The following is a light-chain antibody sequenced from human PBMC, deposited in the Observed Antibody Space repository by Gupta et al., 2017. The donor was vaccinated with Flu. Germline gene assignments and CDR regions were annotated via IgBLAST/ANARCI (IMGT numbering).Light chain of an antibody. CDR3: GSWDSSRSGVV. J-gene: IGLJ2*01. CDR2: DNN. Sequence: KVTISCAGSISNIGDHYVSGNQQHPGTAPKLLIYDNNKRPSGIPDRFSGSKSGTSATLGIAGLQTGDEAYFHCGSWDSSRSGVVFGGGTKLTVL. V-gene: IGLV1-51*01. CDR1: ISNIGDHY.